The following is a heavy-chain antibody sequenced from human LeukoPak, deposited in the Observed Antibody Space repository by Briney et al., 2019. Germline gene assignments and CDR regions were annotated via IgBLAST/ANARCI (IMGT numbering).Heavy chain of an antibody. CDR1: GFTVSSNY. V-gene: IGHV3-53*01. CDR2: IYSGGST. D-gene: IGHD4-17*01. CDR3: AREQSQNYGDCEKRNSYYYYGMDV. Sequence: GGSLRLSCAASGFTVSSNYMSWVRQAPGKGLEWVSVIYSGGSTYYADSVKGRFTISRDNSKNTLYLQMNSLRAEDTAVYYCAREQSQNYGDCEKRNSYYYYGMDVWGQGTTVTVSS. J-gene: IGHJ6*02.